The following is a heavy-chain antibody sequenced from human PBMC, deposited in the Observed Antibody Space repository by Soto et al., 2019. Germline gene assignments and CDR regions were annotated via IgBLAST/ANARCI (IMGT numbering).Heavy chain of an antibody. CDR1: GGSISSGGYS. V-gene: IGHV4-30-2*01. CDR2: TYHSGST. CDR3: ARASGGSPDIVGATIPTN. J-gene: IGHJ4*02. D-gene: IGHD1-26*01. Sequence: TSETLSLTCAVSGGSISSGGYSWSWIRQPPGKGLEWIGYTYHSGSTYYNPSLKSRVTISVDRSKNQFSLKLSSVTAADTAVYYCARASGGSPDIVGATIPTNWGQGTLVTVSS.